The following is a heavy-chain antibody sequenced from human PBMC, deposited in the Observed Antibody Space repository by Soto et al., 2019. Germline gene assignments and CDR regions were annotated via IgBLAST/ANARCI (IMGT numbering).Heavy chain of an antibody. CDR3: ARGPYCSGGSCLNWFDP. CDR1: GGSFSGYF. D-gene: IGHD2-15*01. J-gene: IGHJ5*02. Sequence: SETLSLTCRVHGGSFSGYFWTWIRQPPGKGLAWIGEINHSGTTNYNPSLKSRVSISVDTSKNQFSLKLRSVTAADTAVYYCARGPYCSGGSCLNWFDPWGPGTLVTVSS. V-gene: IGHV4-34*01. CDR2: INHSGTT.